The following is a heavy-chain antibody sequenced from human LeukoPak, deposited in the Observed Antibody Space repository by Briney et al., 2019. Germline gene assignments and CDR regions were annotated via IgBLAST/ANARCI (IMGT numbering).Heavy chain of an antibody. D-gene: IGHD6-6*01. CDR3: ARGDSSSKIDY. J-gene: IGHJ4*02. CDR2: MKQDGSGQ. V-gene: IGHV3-7*01. Sequence: PGGSQRLSCAASGFTLSNSWTSWARQAPGKGLEWVASMKQDGSGQFYVDSVKGRLTITTGNAKNSLYLQMNSLRAEDTAMYYCARGDSSSKIDYWGQGTLVTVSS. CDR1: GFTLSNSW.